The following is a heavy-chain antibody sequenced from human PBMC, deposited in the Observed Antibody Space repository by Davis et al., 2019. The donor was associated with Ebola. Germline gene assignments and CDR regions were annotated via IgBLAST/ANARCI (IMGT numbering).Heavy chain of an antibody. CDR1: GFTFGTFL. CDR3: ARDVTWKLDY. D-gene: IGHD1-1*01. Sequence: PGGSLRLSCAASGFTFGTFLMTWVRQAPGKGLEWVANINEYGTEKNYVDSVKGRFTISRDNAKNSLFLQLNSLRAEDTAIYYCARDVTWKLDYWGQGTLATVSS. V-gene: IGHV3-7*01. J-gene: IGHJ4*02. CDR2: INEYGTEK.